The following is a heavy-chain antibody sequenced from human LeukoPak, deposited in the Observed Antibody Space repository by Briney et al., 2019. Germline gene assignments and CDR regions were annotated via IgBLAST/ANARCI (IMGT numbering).Heavy chain of an antibody. CDR1: GFTFSGSA. CDR3: RIAAAGSSFDY. CDR2: IRSKANSYAT. V-gene: IGHV3-73*01. J-gene: IGHJ4*02. D-gene: IGHD6-13*01. Sequence: GGSLRLSCAASGFTFSGSAMHWVRQASGKGLEWVGRIRSKANSYATAYAASVKGRFTISRDDSKNTAYLQMNSLKTEDTAVYYCRIAAAGSSFDYWGQGTLVTVSS.